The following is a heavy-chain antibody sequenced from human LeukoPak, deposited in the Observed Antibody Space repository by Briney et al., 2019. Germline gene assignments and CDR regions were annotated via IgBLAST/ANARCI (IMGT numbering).Heavy chain of an antibody. D-gene: IGHD3-16*01. CDR1: GFTFSSYG. CDR3: AKEGKGYDYVWGSSYYDY. CDR2: IRYDGSNK. Sequence: PGGSLRLSCAASGFTFSSYGMHWVRQAPGKGLEWVAFIRYDGSNKYYADSVKGRFTISSDNSKNTLYLQMNSLRAEDTAVYYCAKEGKGYDYVWGSSYYDYWGQGTLVTVSS. V-gene: IGHV3-30*02. J-gene: IGHJ4*02.